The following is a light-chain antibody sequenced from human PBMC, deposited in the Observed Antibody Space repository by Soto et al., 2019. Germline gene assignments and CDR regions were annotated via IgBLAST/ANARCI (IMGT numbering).Light chain of an antibody. CDR1: SNDVGGYHY. Sequence: QSVLTQPPAASGSPGQSVTISCTGTSNDVGGYHYVSWYQQYPGKVPKLIISEVTKRPSGFPDRFSGSKSGNTASLTVSGLQAEDEAEYYCISYFGVKNPPVVFGGGTKQTVL. V-gene: IGLV2-8*01. J-gene: IGLJ2*01. CDR3: ISYFGVKNPPVV. CDR2: EVT.